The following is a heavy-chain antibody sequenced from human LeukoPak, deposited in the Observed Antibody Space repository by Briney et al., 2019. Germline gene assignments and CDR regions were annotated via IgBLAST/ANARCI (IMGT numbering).Heavy chain of an antibody. V-gene: IGHV3-30-3*01. Sequence: PGGSLRLSCAASGFTFSSYAMHWVRQAPGKGLEWVAVISNDGSNKYYADSVKGRFTISRDNSKNTLYLQMNSLRAEDTAVYYCAKAVGYGVVVTGFQHWGQGTLVTVSS. D-gene: IGHD3-22*01. CDR3: AKAVGYGVVVTGFQH. CDR2: ISNDGSNK. CDR1: GFTFSSYA. J-gene: IGHJ1*01.